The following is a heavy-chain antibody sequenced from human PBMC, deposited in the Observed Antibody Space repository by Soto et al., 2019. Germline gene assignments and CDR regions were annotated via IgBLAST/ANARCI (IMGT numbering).Heavy chain of an antibody. J-gene: IGHJ6*02. CDR1: GGSFSGYY. CDR2: INHSGTT. V-gene: IGHV4-34*01. CDR3: ARKKGGTNYDRSYYFALDV. Sequence: PSETLSLTCAVYGGSFSGYYWSWIRQPPGKGLEWIGEINHSGTTNYNPSLKSRVTMSVDTSKNQFSLKLSSVTAADTAVFYCARKKGGTNYDRSYYFALDVWGQGTTVTVSS. D-gene: IGHD4-4*01.